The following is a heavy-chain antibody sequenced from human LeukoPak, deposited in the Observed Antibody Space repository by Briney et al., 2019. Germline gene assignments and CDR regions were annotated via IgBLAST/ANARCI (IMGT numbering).Heavy chain of an antibody. V-gene: IGHV4-61*01. CDR3: ARGEYYYGSGS. Sequence: SETLSLTCTVSGYSISSGYYWGWIRQPPGKGLEWIGYIYYSGSTNYNPSLKSRVTISVDTSKNQFSLKLSSVTAADTAVYYCARGEYYYGSGSWGQGTLVTVSS. D-gene: IGHD3-10*01. J-gene: IGHJ4*02. CDR1: GYSISSGYY. CDR2: IYYSGST.